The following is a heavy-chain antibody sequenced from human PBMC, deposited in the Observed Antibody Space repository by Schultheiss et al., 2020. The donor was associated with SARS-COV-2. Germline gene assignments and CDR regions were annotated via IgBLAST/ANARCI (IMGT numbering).Heavy chain of an antibody. CDR2: IYPGDSDT. D-gene: IGHD3-16*01. J-gene: IGHJ3*02. Sequence: GSLRLSCKGSGYSFTSYWIGWVRQMPGKGLEWMGIIYPGDSDTRYSPSFQGQVTISADKSISTAYLQWSSLKASDTAMYYCARHGGIVVDAFDIWGQGTMVTVSS. CDR1: GYSFTSYW. CDR3: ARHGGIVVDAFDI. V-gene: IGHV5-51*01.